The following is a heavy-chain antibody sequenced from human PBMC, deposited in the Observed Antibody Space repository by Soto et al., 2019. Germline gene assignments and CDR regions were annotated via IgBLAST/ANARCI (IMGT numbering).Heavy chain of an antibody. D-gene: IGHD3-10*01. CDR3: ARGPASMVWGVIHAFDI. CDR1: GGSFSGYY. CDR2: INHSGST. J-gene: IGHJ3*02. V-gene: IGHV4-34*01. Sequence: PSETLSLTCAVYGGSFSGYYWSWIRQPPGKGLEWIGEINHSGSTNYNPSLKSRVTISVDTSKNQFSLKLSSVTAADTAVYYCARGPASMVWGVIHAFDIWGQGTMVTVSS.